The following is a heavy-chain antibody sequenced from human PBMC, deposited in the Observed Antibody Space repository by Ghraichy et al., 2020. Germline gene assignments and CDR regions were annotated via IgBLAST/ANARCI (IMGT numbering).Heavy chain of an antibody. CDR3: AKLDSGSYLRLRLFDY. D-gene: IGHD1-26*01. J-gene: IGHJ4*02. Sequence: GESLNISCAASGFTFSSYAMSWVRQAPGKGLEWLSAISGSGGSTYYADSVKGRFTISRDNSKNTLYLQMNSLRAEDTAVYYCAKLDSGSYLRLRLFDYWGQGTLVTVSS. CDR1: GFTFSSYA. V-gene: IGHV3-23*01. CDR2: ISGSGGST.